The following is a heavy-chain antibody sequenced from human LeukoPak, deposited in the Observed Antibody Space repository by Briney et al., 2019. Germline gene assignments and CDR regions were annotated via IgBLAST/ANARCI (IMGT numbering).Heavy chain of an antibody. V-gene: IGHV3-21*01. CDR1: GFTLSSYS. D-gene: IGHD4-17*01. Sequence: GGSLRLSCAASGFTLSSYSMNWVRQAPGKGLEWVSSISSSSSYIYYADSVKGRFTISRDNAKNSLYLQMNSLRAEDTAVYYCARHLTVTKPFDNWGQGTLVTVSS. CDR2: ISSSSSYI. CDR3: ARHLTVTKPFDN. J-gene: IGHJ4*02.